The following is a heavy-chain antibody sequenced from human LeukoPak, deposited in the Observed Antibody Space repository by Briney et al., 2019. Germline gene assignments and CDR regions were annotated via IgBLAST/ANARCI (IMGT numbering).Heavy chain of an antibody. Sequence: ASVKVSCKASGYTFTSYGISWVRQAPGQGLEWMGWMNPNSGNTGYAQKFQGRVTMTRNTSISTAYMELSSLRSEDTAVYYCARGRRFLEWFWGQGTLVTVSS. CDR1: GYTFTSYG. CDR3: ARGRRFLEWF. CDR2: MNPNSGNT. J-gene: IGHJ4*02. V-gene: IGHV1-8*02. D-gene: IGHD3-3*01.